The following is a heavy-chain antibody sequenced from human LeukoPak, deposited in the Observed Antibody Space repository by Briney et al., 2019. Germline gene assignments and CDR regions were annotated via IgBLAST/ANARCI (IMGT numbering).Heavy chain of an antibody. J-gene: IGHJ5*02. CDR2: INPNSGGT. V-gene: IGHV1-2*02. CDR1: GYTFTGYY. CDR3: ARGNYYDSNWFDP. Sequence: ASVTVSCKASGYTFTGYYMHWVRQAPGQGLEWMGWINPNSGGTNYAQKFQGRVTMTRDTSISTAYMELSRLRSDDTAVYYCARGNYYDSNWFDPWGQGTLVTVSS. D-gene: IGHD3-22*01.